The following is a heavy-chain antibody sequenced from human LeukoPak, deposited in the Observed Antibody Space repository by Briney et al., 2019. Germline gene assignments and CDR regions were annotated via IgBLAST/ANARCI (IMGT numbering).Heavy chain of an antibody. Sequence: PGGSLRLSCAASGFTFSSYVMFWVREAPGKGLEWVSYLTGSGGAADYADSVKGRFTTSRDNSKNTVYLQMNSLSAEDTAIYYCAKGGIAAAGTSVDWFDPWGQGTLVTVSS. D-gene: IGHD6-13*01. V-gene: IGHV3-23*01. J-gene: IGHJ5*02. CDR1: GFTFSSYV. CDR3: AKGGIAAAGTSVDWFDP. CDR2: LTGSGGAA.